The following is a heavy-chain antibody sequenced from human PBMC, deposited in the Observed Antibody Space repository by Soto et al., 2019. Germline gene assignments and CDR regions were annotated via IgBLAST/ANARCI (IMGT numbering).Heavy chain of an antibody. CDR3: AKDLAYCGGDCYDAHLYGMDV. J-gene: IGHJ6*02. CDR2: ISYDGSNK. V-gene: IGHV3-30*18. CDR1: GFTFSSYG. D-gene: IGHD2-21*02. Sequence: QVQLVESGGGVVQPGRSLRLSCAASGFTFSSYGMHWVRQAPGKGLEWVAVISYDGSNKYYADSVKGRFTISRDNSKNTLYRQMSSLRAEDTAVYYCAKDLAYCGGDCYDAHLYGMDVWGQGTTVTVSS.